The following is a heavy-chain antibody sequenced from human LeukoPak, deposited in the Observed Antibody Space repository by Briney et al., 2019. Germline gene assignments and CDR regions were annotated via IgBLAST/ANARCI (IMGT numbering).Heavy chain of an antibody. CDR2: ISYDGSNK. V-gene: IGHV3-30*18. CDR1: GFTFSSYG. J-gene: IGHJ4*02. CDR3: AKAIAAAGLDY. D-gene: IGHD6-13*01. Sequence: PGRSLRLSCAASGFTFSSYGMHWVRQAPGKGLEWVAGISYDGSNKYYADSVKGRFTISRDNSKNTLYLQMNSLRAEDTAVYYCAKAIAAAGLDYWGQGTLVTVSS.